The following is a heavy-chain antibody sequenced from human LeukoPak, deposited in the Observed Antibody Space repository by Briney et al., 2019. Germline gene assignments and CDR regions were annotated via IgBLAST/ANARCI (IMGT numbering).Heavy chain of an antibody. CDR3: ARIDYYDSSVNY. CDR2: INHSGST. J-gene: IGHJ4*02. Sequence: SETLSLTCAVYVGSFSGYYWTWIRQPPGKGLEWIGEINHSGSTNYNPSLKSRVTISVDTSKNQFSLKLSSVTAADTAVYYCARIDYYDSSVNYWGQGTLVTVSS. CDR1: VGSFSGYY. D-gene: IGHD3-22*01. V-gene: IGHV4-34*01.